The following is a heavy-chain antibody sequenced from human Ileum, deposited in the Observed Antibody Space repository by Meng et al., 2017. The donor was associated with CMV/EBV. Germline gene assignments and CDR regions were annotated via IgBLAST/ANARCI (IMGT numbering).Heavy chain of an antibody. CDR1: FGFTF. Sequence: FGFTFSSWVLRCAGKGLGWVSLMFGGVSADCADSEYGRFTMSRVNSTSELSLQMNSLKTESTAVYYCAEYLFDHESDNYHDRGPDYWGQGTLVTVSS. V-gene: IGHV3-66*02. CDR2: MFGGVSA. D-gene: IGHD2/OR15-2a*01. CDR3: AEYLFDHESDNYHDRGPDY. J-gene: IGHJ4*02.